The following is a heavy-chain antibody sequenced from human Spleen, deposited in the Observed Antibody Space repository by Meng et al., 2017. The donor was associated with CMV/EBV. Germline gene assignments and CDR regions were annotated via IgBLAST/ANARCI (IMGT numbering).Heavy chain of an antibody. V-gene: IGHV4-61*01. Sequence: SETLSLTCIVSGGSVTSGSYYYNWLRQTPGKGLEWIGYIYHSGRTNYSPSLKSRVIISVDMSKNQFSLTLGSVTAADTAVYYCARGKDDSAYYFSYWFDPWGQGTLVTVSS. CDR3: ARGKDDSAYYFSYWFDP. CDR1: GGSVTSGSYY. D-gene: IGHD3-3*01. CDR2: IYHSGRT. J-gene: IGHJ5*02.